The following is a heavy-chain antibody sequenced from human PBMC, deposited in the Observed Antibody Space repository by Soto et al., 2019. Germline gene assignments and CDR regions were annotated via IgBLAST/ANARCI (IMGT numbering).Heavy chain of an antibody. CDR1: GGSISSGGYY. Sequence: SETLSLTCTVSGGSISSGGYYWSWIRQHPGKGLEWIGYIYYSGSTYYNPSLKSRVTISVDTSKNQFSLKLSSVTAADTAVYYCARVGAAAGTFYYYYYGMDVWGQGTTVTV. V-gene: IGHV4-31*03. J-gene: IGHJ6*02. D-gene: IGHD6-13*01. CDR2: IYYSGST. CDR3: ARVGAAAGTFYYYYYGMDV.